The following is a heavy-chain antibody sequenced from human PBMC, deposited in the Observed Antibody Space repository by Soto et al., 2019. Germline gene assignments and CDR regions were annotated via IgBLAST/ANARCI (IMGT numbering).Heavy chain of an antibody. V-gene: IGHV4-39*01. CDR3: ARPLHFYGDYDY. Sequence: PSETLSLTCTVSGGSISSSSYYWGWIRQPPGKGLEWIGSIYYSGSTYYNPSLKSRVTISVDTSKNQFSLKLSSVTAADTAVYYCARPLHFYGDYDYWGQGTLVTVSS. J-gene: IGHJ4*02. CDR1: GGSISSSSYY. CDR2: IYYSGST. D-gene: IGHD4-17*01.